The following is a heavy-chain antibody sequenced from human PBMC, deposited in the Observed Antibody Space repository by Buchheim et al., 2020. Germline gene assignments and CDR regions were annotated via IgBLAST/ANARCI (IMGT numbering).Heavy chain of an antibody. Sequence: EVQLVESGGGLVQPGGSLRLSCAASGFTFSSYSMNWVRQAPGKGLEWVSYISSSSSTIYYADSVKGRFTISRDNAKNSLYLPMNSLRDEDTAVYYCARDHSSSGGSGSVRGDYDYWGQGTL. V-gene: IGHV3-48*02. J-gene: IGHJ4*02. CDR3: ARDHSSSGGSGSVRGDYDY. D-gene: IGHD3-10*01. CDR2: ISSSSSTI. CDR1: GFTFSSYS.